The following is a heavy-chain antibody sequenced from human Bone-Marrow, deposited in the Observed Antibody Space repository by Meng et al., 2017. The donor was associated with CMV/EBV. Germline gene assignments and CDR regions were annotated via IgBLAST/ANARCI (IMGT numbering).Heavy chain of an antibody. J-gene: IGHJ4*02. D-gene: IGHD3-9*01. CDR3: ARDNDWGPDY. V-gene: IGHV1-18*01. Sequence: ASVKVSCKASGYTLTSYGISWVRQAPGQGLEWMGWISAYNGNTNYAQKLQGRVTMTTDTYINTGYMELSSLGSDDTAVYYCARDNDWGPDYWGQGTRVTGSS. CDR2: ISAYNGNT. CDR1: GYTLTSYG.